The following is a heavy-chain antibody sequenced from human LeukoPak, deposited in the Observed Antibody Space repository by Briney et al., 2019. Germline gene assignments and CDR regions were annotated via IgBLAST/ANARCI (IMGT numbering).Heavy chain of an antibody. CDR1: GITFSSYW. CDR3: ARESEKYSSGWLDLDY. Sequence: GGSLRLSCAASGITFSSYWMHWVRQAPGKGLVWVSRINSDGSSTSYADSVKGRFTISRDNSKNTLYLQMNSLRAEDTAVYYCARESEKYSSGWLDLDYWGQGTLVTVSS. CDR2: INSDGSST. D-gene: IGHD6-19*01. J-gene: IGHJ4*02. V-gene: IGHV3-74*01.